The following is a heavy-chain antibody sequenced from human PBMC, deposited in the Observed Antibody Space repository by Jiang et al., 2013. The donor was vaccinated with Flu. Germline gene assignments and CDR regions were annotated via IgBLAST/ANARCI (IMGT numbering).Heavy chain of an antibody. V-gene: IGHV4-39*01. J-gene: IGHJ6*02. CDR2: SIMMGTP. CDR3: ARHRDGYKYNYGMDV. Sequence: GDSIITSIYYWAWIRQPPEKGLEWIGISIMMGTPTTTVPQESSHHIRGHVQEPVSLKLSSVTAADTAVYFCARHRDGYKYNYGMDVWGQGTTVTVSS. D-gene: IGHD5-24*01. CDR1: GDSIITSIYY.